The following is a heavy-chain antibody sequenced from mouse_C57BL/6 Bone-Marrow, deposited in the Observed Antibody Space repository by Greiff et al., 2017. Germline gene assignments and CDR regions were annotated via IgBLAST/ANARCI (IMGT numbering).Heavy chain of an antibody. CDR2: SYPRSGNT. D-gene: IGHD1-1*01. CDR1: GYTFTSYG. V-gene: IGHV1-81*01. J-gene: IGHJ3*01. CDR3: AREYYGSSYFAY. Sequence: QVQLQQSGAELARPGASVKLSCKASGYTFTSYGISWVKQRTGQGLEWIGESYPRSGNTYYNEKFKGKATLTADKSSSTAYMELRSLTSEDSAVYFCAREYYGSSYFAYWGQGTLVTVSA.